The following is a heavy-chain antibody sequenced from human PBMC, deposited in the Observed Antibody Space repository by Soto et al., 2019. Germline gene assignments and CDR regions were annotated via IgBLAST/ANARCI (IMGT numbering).Heavy chain of an antibody. J-gene: IGHJ3*02. Sequence: GGSLRLSCAVSGFPFSFYGFHWVRQSPGKGLEWLGVIVSDGSAIYHADSLEGRFFISRDDSKDILYLQMNSLRVEDTAVYYCARDDAFDNENGFDMWGQGTMVTVSS. V-gene: IGHV3-33*01. CDR3: ARDDAFDNENGFDM. D-gene: IGHD3-3*02. CDR1: GFPFSFYG. CDR2: IVSDGSAI.